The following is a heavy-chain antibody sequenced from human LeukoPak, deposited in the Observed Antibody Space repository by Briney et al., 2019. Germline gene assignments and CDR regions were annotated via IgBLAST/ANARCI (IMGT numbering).Heavy chain of an antibody. CDR2: IYYSGST. Sequence: PSETLSLTCTVSGGSISSYYWSWIRQPPGKGLEWIGYIYYSGSTNYNPSLKSRVTISVDTSKNQFSLKLSPVTAADTAVYYCARFPFTGDLDYWGQGTLVTVSS. CDR3: ARFPFTGDLDY. D-gene: IGHD3-16*01. J-gene: IGHJ4*02. V-gene: IGHV4-59*01. CDR1: GGSISSYY.